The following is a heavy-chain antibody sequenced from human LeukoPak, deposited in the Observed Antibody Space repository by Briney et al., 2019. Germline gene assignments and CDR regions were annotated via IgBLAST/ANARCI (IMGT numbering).Heavy chain of an antibody. J-gene: IGHJ6*03. Sequence: GGSLRLSCAASGFTFSSYAMHWVRQAPGKGLEGVAVISYDGSNKYYADSVKGRFTISRDNSKNTLYLQMNSLRAEDTAVYYCARDGGNSGYYYYYMDVWGKGTTVTVSS. CDR3: ARDGGNSGYYYYYMDV. V-gene: IGHV3-30*01. D-gene: IGHD4-23*01. CDR1: GFTFSSYA. CDR2: ISYDGSNK.